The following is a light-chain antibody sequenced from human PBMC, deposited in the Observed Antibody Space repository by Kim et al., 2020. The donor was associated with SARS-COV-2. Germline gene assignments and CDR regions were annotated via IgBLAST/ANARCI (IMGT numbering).Light chain of an antibody. CDR2: AAS. J-gene: IGKJ1*01. Sequence: ASVGDRVTITCRAGQGIRNDLVWYQQKPGKAPKRLIYAASSLQGGVPSRFSGSGSGTEFTLTISSLQTEDFATYYCLQHNSYPLTFGQGTKVDIK. CDR3: LQHNSYPLT. CDR1: QGIRND. V-gene: IGKV1-17*01.